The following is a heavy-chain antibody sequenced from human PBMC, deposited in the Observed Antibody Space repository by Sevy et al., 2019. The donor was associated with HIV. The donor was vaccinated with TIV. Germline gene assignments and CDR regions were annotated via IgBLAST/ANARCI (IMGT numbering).Heavy chain of an antibody. CDR3: AKAQWELPTDY. D-gene: IGHD1-26*01. CDR1: GGSVSSGSYY. J-gene: IGHJ4*02. V-gene: IGHV4-61*01. CDR2: IYYSGST. Sequence: SETLSLTCTVSGGSVSSGSYYWSWIRQPPGKGLEWIGYIYYSGSTNYNPSLKSRVTISVDTSKNQFSLKLSSVTAADTAVYYCAKAQWELPTDYRGQGTLVTVSS.